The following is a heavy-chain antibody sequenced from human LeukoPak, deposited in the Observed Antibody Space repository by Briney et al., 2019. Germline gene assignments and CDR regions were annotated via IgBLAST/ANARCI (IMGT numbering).Heavy chain of an antibody. CDR3: ARTSHYVDIAATIPYGIYYFDY. J-gene: IGHJ4*02. Sequence: ASVKVTCKASGYTFTSYDIRWVRQAPGQGLEWMGWINPNSGDTNYAQKFQGRVTMTRDTSTSTAYMELSRLRSDDTAVYYCARTSHYVDIAATIPYGIYYFDYWGQGTLVTVSS. D-gene: IGHD5-12*01. CDR1: GYTFTSYD. V-gene: IGHV1-2*02. CDR2: INPNSGDT.